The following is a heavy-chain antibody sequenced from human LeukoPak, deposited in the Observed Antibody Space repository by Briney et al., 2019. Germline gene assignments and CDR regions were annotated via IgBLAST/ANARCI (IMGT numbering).Heavy chain of an antibody. J-gene: IGHJ4*02. CDR2: ISGSGGST. CDR1: GFTFSSYA. Sequence: GGSLRLSCAASGFTFSSYAMTWVRQAPGKGLEWVSAISGSGGSTYYADSVKGRFTISRDNSKNTLYLQMNSLRAEDTAVYYCAKDENYYDSSGYLFWGQGTLVTVSS. D-gene: IGHD3-22*01. CDR3: AKDENYYDSSGYLF. V-gene: IGHV3-23*01.